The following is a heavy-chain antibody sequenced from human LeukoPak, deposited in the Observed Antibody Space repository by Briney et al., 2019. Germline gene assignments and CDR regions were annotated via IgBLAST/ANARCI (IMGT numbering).Heavy chain of an antibody. V-gene: IGHV4-59*01. D-gene: IGHD3-22*01. CDR2: IYYSGST. J-gene: IGHJ4*02. CDR3: ARENYGSSDRGRRLDY. CDR1: GGSISSYY. Sequence: SETLSLTCTVSGGSISSYYWSWIRQPPGKGLEWIGYIYYSGSTNYNPSLKSRVTISVDTSKNQFSLKLSSVTAADTAVYYCARENYGSSDRGRRLDYWGQGTLVTVSS.